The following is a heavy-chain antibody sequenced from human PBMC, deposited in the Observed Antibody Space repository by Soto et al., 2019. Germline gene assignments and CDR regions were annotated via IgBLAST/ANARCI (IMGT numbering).Heavy chain of an antibody. CDR3: ARQNRRFSVVPAAMAPDAFDI. J-gene: IGHJ3*02. D-gene: IGHD2-2*01. CDR2: IYPGDSDT. Sequence: PGESLKISCKGSGYSFTSYWIGWVRQMPGKGLEWMGIIYPGDSDTRYSPSFQGQVTISADKSISTAYLQWSSLKASDTAMYYCARQNRRFSVVPAAMAPDAFDIWGKGTMVTVPS. CDR1: GYSFTSYW. V-gene: IGHV5-51*01.